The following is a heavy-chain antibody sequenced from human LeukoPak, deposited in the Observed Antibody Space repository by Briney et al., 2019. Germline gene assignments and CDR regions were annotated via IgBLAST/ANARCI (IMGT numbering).Heavy chain of an antibody. CDR1: GFTFSSHS. CDR3: AKDLRPCCTDECYCAMNA. D-gene: IGHD2-21*01. J-gene: IGHJ3*01. V-gene: IGHV3-48*01. Sequence: AGGSLRLSCEASGFTFSSHSMIWVRQAPGKRLEWVSYIGSGGSPTHYAASVKGRFTISRDNVKNSLYLQMHSLTVEDTAVHYCAKDLRPCCTDECYCAMNAWSQGTLVTVSS. CDR2: IGSGGSPT.